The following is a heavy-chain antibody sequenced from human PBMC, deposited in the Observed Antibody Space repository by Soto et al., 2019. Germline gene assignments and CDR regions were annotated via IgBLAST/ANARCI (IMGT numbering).Heavy chain of an antibody. V-gene: IGHV3-21*01. CDR1: GFTFSSYS. J-gene: IGHJ6*02. D-gene: IGHD3-3*01. CDR3: ARDGGGRGMDV. Sequence: GVSLRLSCAASGFTFSSYSMNWVRQAPGKGLEWVSSISSSSSYIYYADSVKGRFTISRDNAKNSLYLQMNSLRAEDTAVYYCARDGGGRGMDVWGQGTTVTVSS. CDR2: ISSSSSYI.